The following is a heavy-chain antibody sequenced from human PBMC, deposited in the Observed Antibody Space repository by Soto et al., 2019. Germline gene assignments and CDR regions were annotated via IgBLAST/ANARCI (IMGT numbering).Heavy chain of an antibody. V-gene: IGHV3-48*03. CDR2: ISSSGSTI. CDR3: ARESIFPIV. Sequence: QPGGSLRLSCAASGFTFSSYEMNWVRQAPGKGLEWVSYISSSGSTIYYADSVKGRFTISRDNAKNSLYLQMNSLRAEDTAVYYCARESIFPIVWGQGALVTVSS. D-gene: IGHD3-9*01. J-gene: IGHJ4*02. CDR1: GFTFSSYE.